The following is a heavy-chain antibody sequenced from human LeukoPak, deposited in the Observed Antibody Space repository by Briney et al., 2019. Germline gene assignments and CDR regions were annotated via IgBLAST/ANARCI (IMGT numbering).Heavy chain of an antibody. V-gene: IGHV4-39*01. J-gene: IGHJ1*01. D-gene: IGHD3-3*01. CDR3: GXXSRYLXXXXN. CDR1: GGSIRSSSYY. CDR2: FYYSGSP. Sequence: PSETLSLTCTVSGGSIRSSSYYWGWIRQPPGGGLEWIGSFYYSGSPYYNPSLKSRVTISVYMYKNRFSLKLSSGPAAGTAVYCXGXXSRYLXXXXNWGXXTXVT.